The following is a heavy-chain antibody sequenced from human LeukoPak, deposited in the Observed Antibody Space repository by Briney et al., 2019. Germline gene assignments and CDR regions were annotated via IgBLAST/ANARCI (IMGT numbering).Heavy chain of an antibody. V-gene: IGHV3-23*01. CDR1: GFTFSSYA. D-gene: IGHD2-15*01. J-gene: IGHJ4*02. CDR2: ISGSGGST. Sequence: PGGSLRLSCAASGFTFSSYAMSWVRQAPGKGLEWVSAISGSGGSTYYADSVKGRFTISRDNSKNTLYLQMNSLRAEDTAVYYCAKVGYCSGGSCYFVWDYWGQGTLVTVSS. CDR3: AKVGYCSGGSCYFVWDY.